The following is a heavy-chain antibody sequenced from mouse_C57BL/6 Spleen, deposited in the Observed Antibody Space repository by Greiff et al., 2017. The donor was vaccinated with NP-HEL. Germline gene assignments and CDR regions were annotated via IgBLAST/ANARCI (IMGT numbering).Heavy chain of an antibody. J-gene: IGHJ2*01. CDR3: ARVGHGYSLDY. CDR2: INPSSGYT. D-gene: IGHD2-3*01. CDR1: GYTFTSYT. Sequence: QVQLKQSGAELARPGASVKMSCKASGYTFTSYTMHWVKQRPGQGLEWIGYINPSSGYTKYNQKFKDKPTLTADKSSSTAYMQLSSLTSEDSAVYYCARVGHGYSLDYWGQGTTLTVSS. V-gene: IGHV1-4*01.